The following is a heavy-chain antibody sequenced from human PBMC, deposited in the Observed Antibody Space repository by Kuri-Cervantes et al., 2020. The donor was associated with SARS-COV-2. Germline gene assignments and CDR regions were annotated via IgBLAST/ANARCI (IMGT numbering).Heavy chain of an antibody. D-gene: IGHD6-19*01. Sequence: GGSLRLSCAASGFTFKTYGMNWVRQAPGKGLEWVSLISGNADFTYYADSVKGRFTISRDNSKNTLYLQMDSLRAEDTAVYYCAKGHNSGWHKPPIDYWGQGALVTVS. J-gene: IGHJ4*02. V-gene: IGHV3-23*01. CDR3: AKGHNSGWHKPPIDY. CDR2: ISGNADFT. CDR1: GFTFKTYG.